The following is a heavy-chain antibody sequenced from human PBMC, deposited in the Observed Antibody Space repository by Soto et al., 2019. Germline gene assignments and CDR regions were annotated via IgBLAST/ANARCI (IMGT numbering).Heavy chain of an antibody. CDR2: IYYSGNT. J-gene: IGHJ4*02. Sequence: QVQLQESGPGLVKPSQTLSLTCTVSGGSISSGGYYWSWIRQHPGKGLEWIGYIYYSGNTYYNPFLKSGVTISEDTSKNQFSLKLSSVTAADTAVYYCARATYYYDSSGYSDRVLDYWGQGTLVTVSS. D-gene: IGHD3-22*01. CDR1: GGSISSGGYY. V-gene: IGHV4-31*03. CDR3: ARATYYYDSSGYSDRVLDY.